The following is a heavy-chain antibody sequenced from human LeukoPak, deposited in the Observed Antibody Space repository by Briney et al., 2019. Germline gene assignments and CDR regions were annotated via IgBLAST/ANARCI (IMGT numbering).Heavy chain of an antibody. V-gene: IGHV4-39*07. CDR1: GGSISSSNYY. J-gene: IGHJ1*01. D-gene: IGHD1-26*01. Sequence: SETLSLTCTVSGGSISSSNYYWGWIRQPPGKGMEWIGSIYYSGRTLYNPSLKSRVSISVDTSKNQFSLKLSSVTAADTAVYYCASPRGSGNYYSPGYFHHWGQGTLVTVSS. CDR2: IYYSGRT. CDR3: ASPRGSGNYYSPGYFHH.